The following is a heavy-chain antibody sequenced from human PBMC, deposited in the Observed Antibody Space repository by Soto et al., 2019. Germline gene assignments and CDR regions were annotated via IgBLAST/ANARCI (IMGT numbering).Heavy chain of an antibody. CDR1: GFTFSSYA. J-gene: IGHJ4*02. CDR2: ISGSGGST. Sequence: EVQLLESGGGLVQPGGSLRLSCAASGFTFSSYAMSWVRQAPGKGLEWVSSISGSGGSTFYADSVKGRFTISRDNPKNTLYLQMNSLRVEDTAVYYCAQRQYDSSEDYWGQGTLVTVSS. D-gene: IGHD3-22*01. V-gene: IGHV3-23*01. CDR3: AQRQYDSSEDY.